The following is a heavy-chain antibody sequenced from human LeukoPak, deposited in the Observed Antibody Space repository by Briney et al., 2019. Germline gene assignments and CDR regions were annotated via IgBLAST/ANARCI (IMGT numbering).Heavy chain of an antibody. CDR2: INTNTGNP. CDR3: ARDRSGDGYNYYFDY. D-gene: IGHD5-24*01. J-gene: IGHJ4*02. CDR1: GYTFTSYA. V-gene: IGHV7-4-1*01. Sequence: EASVKVSCKASGYTFTSYAMNWVRQAPGQGLEWMGWINTNTGNPTYAQGFTGRFVFSLDTSVSTAYLQIGSLKAEDTAVYYCARDRSGDGYNYYFDYWGQGTLVTVSS.